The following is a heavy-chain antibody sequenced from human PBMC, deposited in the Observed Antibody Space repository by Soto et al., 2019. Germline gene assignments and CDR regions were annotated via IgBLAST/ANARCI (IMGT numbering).Heavy chain of an antibody. J-gene: IGHJ4*02. CDR2: ISYDGSNK. CDR1: GFTFSSYG. Sequence: QVQLVESGGGVVQPGRSLRLSCAASGFTFSSYGMHWVRQAPGKGLEWVAVISYDGSNKYYADSVKGRFTISRDNSKNTLYLQMNSLRAEDTAVYYCAKVLGKWLLVYYFDYWGQGTLVTVSS. V-gene: IGHV3-30*18. CDR3: AKVLGKWLLVYYFDY. D-gene: IGHD3-22*01.